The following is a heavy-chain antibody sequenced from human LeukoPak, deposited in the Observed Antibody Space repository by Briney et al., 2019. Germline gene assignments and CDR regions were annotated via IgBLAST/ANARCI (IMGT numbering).Heavy chain of an antibody. CDR3: PKSDDGLIRI. J-gene: IGHJ3*02. V-gene: IGHV4-39*07. Sequence: PSETLSLTCSVSGDSIIGYYWGWIRQPPGKGLEWIGNIYYTGNTYYNSSLKSRVTISLDTSKNQFSLKVISMTAADTAAYYCPKSDDGLIRICGRGTMVTVSS. D-gene: IGHD3-10*01. CDR2: IYYTGNT. CDR1: GDSIIGYY.